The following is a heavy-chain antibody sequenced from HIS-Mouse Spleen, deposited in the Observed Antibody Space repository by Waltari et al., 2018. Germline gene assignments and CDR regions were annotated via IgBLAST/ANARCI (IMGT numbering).Heavy chain of an antibody. Sequence: QLQLQESGPGLVKPSETLSLTCTVSGGSISSSSYYWGGIRQPPGKGLEWIGSIDYRGSTYYNPSRKSRVTISVDTYKNQFALKLSSVTAADTAVYYCAREIPYSSSWYDWYFDLWGRGTLVTVSS. CDR3: AREIPYSSSWYDWYFDL. CDR2: IDYRGST. CDR1: GGSISSSSYY. J-gene: IGHJ2*01. V-gene: IGHV4-39*07. D-gene: IGHD6-13*01.